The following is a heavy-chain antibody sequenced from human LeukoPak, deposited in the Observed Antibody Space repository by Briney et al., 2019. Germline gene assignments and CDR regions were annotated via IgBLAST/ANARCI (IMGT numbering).Heavy chain of an antibody. V-gene: IGHV1-2*02. J-gene: IGHJ4*02. D-gene: IGHD1-26*01. CDR1: GYTFTGHY. CDR2: INPNSGGT. Sequence: ASVKVSCKASGYTFTGHYVHWVRQAPGQGLEWMGWINPNSGGTIYAQKFQGRVTMTRDTSISTAYMELSRLRSDDTAVYYCAKDLFPGSYQPFDYWGQGTLVTVSS. CDR3: AKDLFPGSYQPFDY.